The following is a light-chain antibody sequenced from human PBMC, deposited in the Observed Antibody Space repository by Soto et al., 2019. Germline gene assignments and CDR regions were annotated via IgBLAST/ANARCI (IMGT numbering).Light chain of an antibody. J-gene: IGKJ5*01. CDR3: QQYHNWPIT. CDR2: DAS. CDR1: QSVSSN. V-gene: IGKV3-15*01. Sequence: EIVMTQSPDTQSVSPGESATLSCRASQSVSSNLAWHQQKPGQAPRILMYDASTRATGISARFSGSGSGTEFTLTISSLQSEDFAVYYCQQYHNWPITSGQGTRLEIK.